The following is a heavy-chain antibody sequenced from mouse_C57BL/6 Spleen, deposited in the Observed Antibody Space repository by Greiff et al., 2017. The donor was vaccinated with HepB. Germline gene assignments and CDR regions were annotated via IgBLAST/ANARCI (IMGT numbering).Heavy chain of an antibody. Sequence: EVKVEESGGGLVQPGGSLKLSCAASGFTFSDYYMYWVRQTPEKRLEWVAYISNGGGSTYYPDTVKGRFTISRDNAKNTLYLQMSRLKSEDTAMYYCARNHRGWYFDVWGTGTTVTVSS. CDR1: GFTFSDYY. CDR3: ARNHRGWYFDV. J-gene: IGHJ1*03. V-gene: IGHV5-12*01. CDR2: ISNGGGST. D-gene: IGHD2-14*01.